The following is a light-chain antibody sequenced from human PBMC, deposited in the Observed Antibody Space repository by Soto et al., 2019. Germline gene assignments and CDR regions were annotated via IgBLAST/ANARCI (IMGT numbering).Light chain of an antibody. J-gene: IGKJ3*01. Sequence: EIVMTQSPATLSVSPGERATLSCRASQSVSSNLAWYQQKPGQAPRLLIYGASTRATGIPARFSGSGSGTEFTLTISGLHSEVFAVYYCKQYNNGRTFGPGTKVDIK. CDR3: KQYNNGRT. CDR1: QSVSSN. V-gene: IGKV3-15*01. CDR2: GAS.